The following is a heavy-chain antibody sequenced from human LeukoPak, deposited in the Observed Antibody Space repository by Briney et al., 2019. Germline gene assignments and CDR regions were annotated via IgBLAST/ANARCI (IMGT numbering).Heavy chain of an antibody. CDR1: GFTFSGSA. CDR3: ARGKEDSPLWVGEPPYFDN. D-gene: IGHD3-10*01. J-gene: IGHJ4*02. Sequence: GGSLRLSCAASGFTFSGSAMHWVRQASGKGLEWVGRIRSKANSYATAYAASVKGRFTISRDDSKNTAYLQMNSLKTEDTAVYYCARGKEDSPLWVGEPPYFDNWGQGTLVTVSS. CDR2: IRSKANSYAT. V-gene: IGHV3-73*01.